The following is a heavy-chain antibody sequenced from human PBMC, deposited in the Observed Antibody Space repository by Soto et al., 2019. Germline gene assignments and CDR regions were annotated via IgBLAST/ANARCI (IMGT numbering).Heavy chain of an antibody. D-gene: IGHD6-13*01. CDR2: IDPSDSYT. V-gene: IGHV5-10-1*01. CDR1: GYSFTSYW. Sequence: GESLKISCKGSGYSFTSYWISWVRQMPGKGLEWMGRIDPSDSYTNYSPSFQGHVTISADKSISTAYLQWSSLKASDTAMYYCASPGIAAAGRAAENYYYHYGMDVWGQGTTVTVSS. CDR3: ASPGIAAAGRAAENYYYHYGMDV. J-gene: IGHJ6*02.